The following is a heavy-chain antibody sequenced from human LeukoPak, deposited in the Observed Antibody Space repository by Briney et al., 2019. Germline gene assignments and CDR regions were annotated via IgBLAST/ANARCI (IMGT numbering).Heavy chain of an antibody. Sequence: SGTLSLTCAVSGGSISSSNWWSWVRQPPGKGLEWIGEIYHSGSTNYNPSLESRVTISVDKSKNQFSLKLSSVTAADTAVYYCARVEGSEAVAGFEHWGQGTLVTVSS. V-gene: IGHV4-4*02. CDR2: IYHSGST. J-gene: IGHJ4*02. CDR3: ARVEGSEAVAGFEH. D-gene: IGHD6-19*01. CDR1: GGSISSSNW.